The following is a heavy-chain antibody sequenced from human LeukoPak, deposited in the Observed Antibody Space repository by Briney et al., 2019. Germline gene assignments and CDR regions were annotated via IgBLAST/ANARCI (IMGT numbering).Heavy chain of an antibody. Sequence: ASVKVSCKAFGFSFISFGFNWVRQAPGQGLEWMGWISGYNGDTKYARKFQGRVTMTTDKSTSTAYMELRSLRSDDTAVYYCARGTWETAARPYSFDTWGQGTLVTVTS. J-gene: IGHJ4*02. CDR1: GFSFISFG. CDR3: ARGTWETAARPYSFDT. CDR2: ISGYNGDT. V-gene: IGHV1-18*01. D-gene: IGHD1-26*01.